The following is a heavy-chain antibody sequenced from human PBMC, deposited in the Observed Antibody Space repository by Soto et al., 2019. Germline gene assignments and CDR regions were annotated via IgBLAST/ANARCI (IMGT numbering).Heavy chain of an antibody. CDR1: GYTFTSYG. D-gene: IGHD2-15*01. V-gene: IGHV1-18*01. CDR2: ISTYNDNT. CDR3: ARDRVVAASGVGYYYYGMDV. J-gene: IGHJ6*02. Sequence: ASVKVSCKASGYTFTSYGISWVRQAPGQGLERMGWISTYNDNTNYAQKLQGRVTMTTDTSTSTAYMELRSLRSDDTAVYYCARDRVVAASGVGYYYYGMDVWGQGTTVTVSS.